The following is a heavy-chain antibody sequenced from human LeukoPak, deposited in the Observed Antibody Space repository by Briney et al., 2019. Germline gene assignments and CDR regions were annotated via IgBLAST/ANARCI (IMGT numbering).Heavy chain of an antibody. Sequence: PSETLSLTCTVSGGSISSYYWSWIRQPPGKGLEWIGYIYYSGSTNYNPSLKSRVTISVDTSKNQFSLKLSSVTAADTAVYYCARVPSYGALDYWGQGTPVTVSS. CDR3: ARVPSYGALDY. CDR1: GGSISSYY. J-gene: IGHJ4*02. V-gene: IGHV4-59*01. D-gene: IGHD4-17*01. CDR2: IYYSGST.